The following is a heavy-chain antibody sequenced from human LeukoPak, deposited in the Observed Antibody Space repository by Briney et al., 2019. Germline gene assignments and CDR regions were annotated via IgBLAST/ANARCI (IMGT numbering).Heavy chain of an antibody. CDR1: GFTFDDYA. CDR3: ASTAYSSSSKAFDI. Sequence: GRSLRLSCAASGFTFDDYAMHWVRQAPGKGLEWVSGISWNSGSIGYADSVKGRFTISRDNAKNSLYLQMNSLRAEDMALYYCASTAYSSSSKAFDIWGQGTMVTVSS. V-gene: IGHV3-9*03. D-gene: IGHD6-6*01. J-gene: IGHJ3*02. CDR2: ISWNSGSI.